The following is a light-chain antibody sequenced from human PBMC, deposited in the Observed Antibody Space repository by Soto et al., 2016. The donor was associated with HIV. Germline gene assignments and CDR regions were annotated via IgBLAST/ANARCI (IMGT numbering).Light chain of an antibody. CDR3: NSRYTSDSHHYV. CDR2: GKN. CDR1: SVTSYY. J-gene: IGLJ1*01. Sequence: SSELIQDPVVSVALGQTVKITCQGDSVTSYYVSRYQQKPGQAPRLVIYGKNNRPSGIPDRFSGSSSGNTASLTITGAQAEDEADYYCNSRYTSDSHHYVFGTGTKVTVL. V-gene: IGLV3-19*01.